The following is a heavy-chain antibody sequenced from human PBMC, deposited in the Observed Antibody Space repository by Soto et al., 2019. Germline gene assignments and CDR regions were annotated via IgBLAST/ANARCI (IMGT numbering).Heavy chain of an antibody. J-gene: IGHJ5*02. CDR1: GGSIRTTRYY. V-gene: IGHV4-31*03. CDR3: ARDVRCSGGSCYDYWFDP. D-gene: IGHD2-15*01. CDR2: IYYSGST. Sequence: SETLSLTCTVSGGSIRTTRYYWSWIRQHPGKGLEWIGYIYYSGSTYYNPSLKSRVTISVDTSKNQFSLKLSSVTAADTAVYYCARDVRCSGGSCYDYWFDPWGQGTLVTVSS.